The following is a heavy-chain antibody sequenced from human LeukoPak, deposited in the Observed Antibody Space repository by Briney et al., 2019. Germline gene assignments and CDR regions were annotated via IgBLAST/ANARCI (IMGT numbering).Heavy chain of an antibody. CDR1: GGSFSGYY. V-gene: IGHV4-34*01. J-gene: IGHJ4*02. Sequence: SETLSLTCAVYGGSFSGYYWSWIRQPPGKGLEWIGKINHSGSTNYSPSLKSRVTISVDTSKNQFSLKLSSVTAADTAVYYCARGRGITMIVGTPLDYWGQGTLVTVSS. CDR2: INHSGST. CDR3: ARGRGITMIVGTPLDY. D-gene: IGHD3-22*01.